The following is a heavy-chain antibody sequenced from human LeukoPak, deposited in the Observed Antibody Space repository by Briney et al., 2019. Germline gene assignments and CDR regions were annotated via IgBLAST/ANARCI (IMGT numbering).Heavy chain of an antibody. Sequence: GGSLRLSCAASGFIFSSFAMSWVRQAPGKGLEWVSTVSGSGGSTYYADSVKGRFTISRDNSKNTLYLQMNSLRAEDTAVYYCAKGAVVVVAATGDFDYWGQGTLVTVSS. CDR3: AKGAVVVVAATGDFDY. V-gene: IGHV3-23*01. J-gene: IGHJ4*02. D-gene: IGHD2-15*01. CDR2: VSGSGGST. CDR1: GFIFSSFA.